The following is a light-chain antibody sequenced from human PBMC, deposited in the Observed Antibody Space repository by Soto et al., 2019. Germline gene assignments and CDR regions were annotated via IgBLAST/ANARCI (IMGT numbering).Light chain of an antibody. V-gene: IGKV1-5*03. CDR1: QSISSW. J-gene: IGKJ1*01. CDR2: KAS. Sequence: DIQMTQSPSTLSASVGDRVTITCRASQSISSWLAWYQQKPGKAPKLLIYKASSLESGVPSRFSGSGSGTEFTLTISSLQPDDFATYYCQQYKVGWTFGQGTKVEIK. CDR3: QQYKVGWT.